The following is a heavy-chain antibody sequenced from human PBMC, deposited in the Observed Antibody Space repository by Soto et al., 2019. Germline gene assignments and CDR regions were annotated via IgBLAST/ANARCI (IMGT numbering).Heavy chain of an antibody. Sequence: EVQLVESGGGLVQPGGSLTLCCAASGFTFSSYWMHWVRQAPGKGLVWVSRIKSDGSGTSYADSVKGRLTISRDNARNTLYLQMNSLRAEDTAVYFCARGDGDYYDGNGYLGRYWGQGTLVTVSS. J-gene: IGHJ4*02. CDR2: IKSDGSGT. D-gene: IGHD3-22*01. CDR3: ARGDGDYYDGNGYLGRY. CDR1: GFTFSSYW. V-gene: IGHV3-74*01.